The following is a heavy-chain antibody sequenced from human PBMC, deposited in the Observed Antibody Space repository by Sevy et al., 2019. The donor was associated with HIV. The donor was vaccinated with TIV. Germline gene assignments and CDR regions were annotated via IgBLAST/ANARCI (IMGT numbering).Heavy chain of an antibody. J-gene: IGHJ4*02. V-gene: IGHV1-18*01. D-gene: IGHD3-22*01. CDR1: GYIFNNFG. CDR2: INPYNGNT. CDR3: APAGTLITMIL. Sequence: ASVKVPCKASGYIFNNFGISWVRQAPGQGLEWMGWINPYNGNTKYAQKLQVRVTMTTDTSTSTAYMELRSLRSDDTAVYYRAPAGTLITMILWGQGTLVTVSS.